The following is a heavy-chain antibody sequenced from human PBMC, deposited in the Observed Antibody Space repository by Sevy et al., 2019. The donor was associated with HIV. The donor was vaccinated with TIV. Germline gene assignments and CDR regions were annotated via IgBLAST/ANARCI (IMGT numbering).Heavy chain of an antibody. D-gene: IGHD3-10*01. CDR3: ARVPTYYYGSATYFES. Sequence: ASVKVSCKASGYTFASEGISWVRQAPGQGLEWMGWIGAYNRNRNSAQKFQTRVTLTIDRSTSTAFMELRGLRSDDTAMYYCARVPTYYYGSATYFESWGHGTLVTVSS. CDR2: IGAYNRNR. V-gene: IGHV1-18*01. J-gene: IGHJ4*01. CDR1: GYTFASEG.